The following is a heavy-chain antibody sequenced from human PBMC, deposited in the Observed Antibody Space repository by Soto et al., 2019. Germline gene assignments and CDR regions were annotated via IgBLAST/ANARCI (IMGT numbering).Heavy chain of an antibody. Sequence: NPSETLSLTCTVSGGSVNSGTDYWSWIRQPPGKGLEWIGYTSNSGSAKYNPSLKSRVTITTDTSTNHFSLKLTSVTAADTAVYYCARGGYSSSWYSYYWGQGTLVTVSS. CDR1: GGSVNSGTDY. CDR2: TSNSGSA. D-gene: IGHD6-13*01. J-gene: IGHJ4*02. V-gene: IGHV4-61*03. CDR3: ARGGYSSSWYSYY.